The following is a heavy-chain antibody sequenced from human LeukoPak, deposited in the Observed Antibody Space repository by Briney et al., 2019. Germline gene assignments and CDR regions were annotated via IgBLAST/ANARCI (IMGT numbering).Heavy chain of an antibody. CDR3: TRQQLDAFDI. Sequence: GGSLRLSCAASGFTCSTYWMHWVRQAPGTGLVWVSRINSDGSSTTYADSVKGRFTISRDNAKNTLSLQMNSLRAEDTAVYYCTRQQLDAFDIWGPGTMVTVSS. D-gene: IGHD6-13*01. J-gene: IGHJ3*02. CDR2: INSDGSST. CDR1: GFTCSTYW. V-gene: IGHV3-74*01.